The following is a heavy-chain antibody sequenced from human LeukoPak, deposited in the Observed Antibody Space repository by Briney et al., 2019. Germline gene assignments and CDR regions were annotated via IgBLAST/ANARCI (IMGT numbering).Heavy chain of an antibody. CDR1: GFTFDDYA. CDR3: AKDLGYCTNGVCYQFDY. V-gene: IGHV3-9*01. Sequence: PGRSLRLSCAASGFTFDDYAMHWVRQAPGKGLEWVSGISWNSGSIGYADSVKGRFTISRDNAKNSLYLRMNSLRAEDTALYYCAKDLGYCTNGVCYQFDYWGQGTLVTVSS. CDR2: ISWNSGSI. D-gene: IGHD2-8*01. J-gene: IGHJ4*02.